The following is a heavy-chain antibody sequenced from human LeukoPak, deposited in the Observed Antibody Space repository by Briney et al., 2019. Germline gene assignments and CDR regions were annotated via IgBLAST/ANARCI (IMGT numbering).Heavy chain of an antibody. CDR2: IWYDGSNK. D-gene: IGHD2-8*01. CDR3: ASGGMLPYYYYYGMDV. V-gene: IGHV3-33*01. Sequence: GGSLRLSCAASGFTFSSYGMHWVRQAPGKGLEWVAVIWYDGSNKYYADSVKGRFTISRDNSKNTLYLQMNSLRAEDTAVYYCASGGMLPYYYYYGMDVWGQGTTVTVSS. J-gene: IGHJ6*02. CDR1: GFTFSSYG.